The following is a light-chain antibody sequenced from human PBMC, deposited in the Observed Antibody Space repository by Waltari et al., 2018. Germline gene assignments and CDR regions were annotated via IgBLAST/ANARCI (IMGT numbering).Light chain of an antibody. CDR1: SSDVGAYNH. V-gene: IGLV2-11*01. CDR2: DVT. Sequence: QSALTQPRPVSGSPGQSVTISCPGSSSDVGAYNHVSWYQQHPGKVPKLMIHDVTQRPSGVPDRFSGSKSGNTASLTISGLQAEDEADYYCCSYAGTHISVVFGGGTKLTVL. J-gene: IGLJ2*01. CDR3: CSYAGTHISVV.